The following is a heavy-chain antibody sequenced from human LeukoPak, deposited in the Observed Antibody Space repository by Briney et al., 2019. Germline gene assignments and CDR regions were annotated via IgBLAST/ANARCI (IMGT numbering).Heavy chain of an antibody. J-gene: IGHJ4*02. CDR3: ARQSYYDSSGYYYDY. V-gene: IGHV4-38-2*01. D-gene: IGHD3-22*01. CDR1: GYSISSGYY. Sequence: SETLSLTCAVSGYSISSGYYWGWIRQPPGKGLEWIGSIYHSGSTYYNPSLKSRVTISVDTSKNQFSLKLCSVTAADTAVYYCARQSYYDSSGYYYDYWGQGTLVTVSS. CDR2: IYHSGST.